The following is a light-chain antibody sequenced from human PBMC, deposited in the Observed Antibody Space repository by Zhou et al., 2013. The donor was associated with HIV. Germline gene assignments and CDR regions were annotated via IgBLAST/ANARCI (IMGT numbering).Light chain of an antibody. V-gene: IGKV3-11*01. Sequence: EIVLTQSPATLSLSPGERATLSCRASQSIGHYLAWYQHKPGQAPRLLIFDASGRATGIPARFSGSGSGTDFTLTISSLDPEDFAIYYCQQRSDGITSVGGTTVEDQT. CDR3: QQRSDGIT. CDR1: QSIGHY. J-gene: IGKJ4*01. CDR2: DAS.